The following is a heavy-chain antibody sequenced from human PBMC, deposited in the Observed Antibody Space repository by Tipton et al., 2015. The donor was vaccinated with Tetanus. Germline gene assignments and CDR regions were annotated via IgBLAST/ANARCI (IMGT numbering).Heavy chain of an antibody. CDR1: GDSITSSHYY. Sequence: TLSLTCTVSGDSITSSHYYWGWVRQTPGKGLEWIGSIYYSGSTYDSPSLKSRVTMSVDTSKNQFTLKLSSVTAADSALYFCGRGTDAYKSGNYWGQGTLVTVSS. J-gene: IGHJ4*01. V-gene: IGHV4-39*02. D-gene: IGHD5-24*01. CDR2: IYYSGST. CDR3: GRGTDAYKSGNY.